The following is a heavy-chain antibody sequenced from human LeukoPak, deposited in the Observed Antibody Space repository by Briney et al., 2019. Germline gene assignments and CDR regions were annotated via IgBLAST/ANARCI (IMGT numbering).Heavy chain of an antibody. Sequence: GGSLRLSCAASGFTFSSYGMHWVRRSPGKGLEWVAVISYDGSNKYYADSVKGRFTISRDNSKNTLYLQMNSLRAEDTAVYYCAKDYTPYDSSGYADYWGQGTLVTVSS. CDR2: ISYDGSNK. V-gene: IGHV3-30*18. D-gene: IGHD3-22*01. CDR3: AKDYTPYDSSGYADY. CDR1: GFTFSSYG. J-gene: IGHJ4*02.